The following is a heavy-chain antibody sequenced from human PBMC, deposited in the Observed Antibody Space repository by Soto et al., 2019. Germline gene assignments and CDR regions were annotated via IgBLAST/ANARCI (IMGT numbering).Heavy chain of an antibody. J-gene: IGHJ6*03. D-gene: IGHD3-10*01. CDR2: IYWDDDK. CDR3: AHSWYGSGRPFKTYYMDV. Sequence: QITLKESGPTLVKPTQTLTLTCTFSGFSLSTSGVGVGWIRQPPGKALEWLALIYWDDDKRYSPSLKSRLTITKDTSKKQVVLTMTNMDPVDTATYYCAHSWYGSGRPFKTYYMDVWGKGTTVTVSS. CDR1: GFSLSTSGVG. V-gene: IGHV2-5*02.